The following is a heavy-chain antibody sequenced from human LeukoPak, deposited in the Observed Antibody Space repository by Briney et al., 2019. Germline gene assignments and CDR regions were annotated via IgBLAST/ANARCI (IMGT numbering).Heavy chain of an antibody. D-gene: IGHD3-3*01. CDR2: FDPEDGET. V-gene: IGHV1-24*01. CDR3: ATIPVADFWSGYGY. CDR1: GYTLTELS. Sequence: GASVKVSCKVSGYTLTELSMHWVRQAPGKGKGWMGGFDPEDGETIYAQKFQGRVTMTADTSTDTAYMELSSLRAEDTAVYYCATIPVADFWSGYGYWGQGTLVTVSS. J-gene: IGHJ4*02.